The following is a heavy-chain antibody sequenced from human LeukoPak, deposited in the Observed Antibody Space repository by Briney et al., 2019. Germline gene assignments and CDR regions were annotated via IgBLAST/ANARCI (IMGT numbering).Heavy chain of an antibody. CDR1: GFTFSSYG. V-gene: IGHV3-30*18. Sequence: GRSLRLSCAASGFTFSSYGMHWVRQAPGKGLEWVAVISYDGSNKYYADSVKGRFTISRDNSKNTLYLQMNSLRAEDTAVYYRAKDRQPLHLLAYYFDYWGQGTLVTVSS. J-gene: IGHJ4*02. CDR2: ISYDGSNK. CDR3: AKDRQPLHLLAYYFDY. D-gene: IGHD1-26*01.